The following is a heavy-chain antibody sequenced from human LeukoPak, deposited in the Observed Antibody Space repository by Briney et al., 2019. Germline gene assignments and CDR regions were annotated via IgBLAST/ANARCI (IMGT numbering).Heavy chain of an antibody. J-gene: IGHJ4*02. Sequence: SETLSLTCAVYGGSFSGYYWSWIRQPPGKGLEWIGEINHSGSTNYNPSLKSRVTISVDTSKNQFSLKLSSVTAADTAVYYCARQLRRRITMVRGVTYLYYFDYWGQGTLVTVSS. CDR1: GGSFSGYY. D-gene: IGHD3-10*01. CDR2: INHSGST. CDR3: ARQLRRRITMVRGVTYLYYFDY. V-gene: IGHV4-34*01.